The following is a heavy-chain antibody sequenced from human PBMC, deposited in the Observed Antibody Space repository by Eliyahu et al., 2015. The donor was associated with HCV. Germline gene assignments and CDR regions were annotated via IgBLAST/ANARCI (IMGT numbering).Heavy chain of an antibody. V-gene: IGHV3-11*01. CDR1: GFNFDXYY. CDR2: MSTHGTTV. Sequence: QVQLVESGGGLVKPGGSLRXXCATSGFNFDXYYMSWLRQAPGKGLSFISYMSTHGTTVRYADSVKGRFTISRDNARRSLYLQMNNLTADDTGIYYCVSESSLPYWGQGTLVTVSS. J-gene: IGHJ4*02. CDR3: VSESSLPY.